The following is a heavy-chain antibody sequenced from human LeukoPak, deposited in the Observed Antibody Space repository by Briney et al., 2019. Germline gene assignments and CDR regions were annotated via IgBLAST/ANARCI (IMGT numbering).Heavy chain of an antibody. CDR2: INAYNGNT. J-gene: IGHJ4*02. Sequence: ASVKVSCKASGYTFTSYGISWVRQAPGQGLEWMGWINAYNGNTNYAQKLQGRVTMTTDTSTSTAYMELRSLRSDDTAVYYCARHQDLRYSGSYRGFDYWGQGTLVTVSS. V-gene: IGHV1-18*01. CDR1: GYTFTSYG. D-gene: IGHD1-26*01. CDR3: ARHQDLRYSGSYRGFDY.